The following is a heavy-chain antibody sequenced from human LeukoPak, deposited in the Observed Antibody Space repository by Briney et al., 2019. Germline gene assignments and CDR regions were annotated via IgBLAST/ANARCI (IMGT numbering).Heavy chain of an antibody. CDR1: GGSFSDYS. D-gene: IGHD6-6*01. CDR3: ARGKGIAARPLDY. CDR2: INHREGT. Sequence: SETLSLTCAVYGGSFSDYSWSWIRQPPGKGLEWIGEINHREGTNYNPSLKSRVTISIDTSKNQFSLKLTSVTAADTAVYYCARGKGIAARPLDYWGQGTLVTVSS. V-gene: IGHV4-34*01. J-gene: IGHJ4*02.